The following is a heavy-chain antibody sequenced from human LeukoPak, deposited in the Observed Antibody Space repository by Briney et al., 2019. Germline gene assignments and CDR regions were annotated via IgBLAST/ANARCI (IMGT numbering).Heavy chain of an antibody. CDR2: INPTSGGT. CDR3: AREFRTTTWSYDAFDL. D-gene: IGHD1/OR15-1a*01. Sequence: ASVKVSCKASGYTFTDYYMYWVRQAPGQGLEWVGWINPTSGGTNYAQKFQDRVTMTRDTSNNTSYMELSRLRSDDTAVYYCAREFRTTTWSYDAFDLWGQGTMVTVSS. CDR1: GYTFTDYY. V-gene: IGHV1-2*02. J-gene: IGHJ3*01.